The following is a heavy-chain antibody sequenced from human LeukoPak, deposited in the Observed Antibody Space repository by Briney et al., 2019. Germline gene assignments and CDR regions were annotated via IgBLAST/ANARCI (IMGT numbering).Heavy chain of an antibody. V-gene: IGHV1-46*01. CDR3: ARDGEMATKLYYFDY. J-gene: IGHJ4*02. CDR2: INPSSGST. CDR1: GYTFTSYY. Sequence: ASVKVSCKTSGYTFTSYYMHWVRQAPGQGLEWMGIINPSSGSTSNAQNFQGRVTMTRDTSTSTVYMELSCLRSEDTALYYCARDGEMATKLYYFDYWGQGTLVTVSS. D-gene: IGHD5-24*01.